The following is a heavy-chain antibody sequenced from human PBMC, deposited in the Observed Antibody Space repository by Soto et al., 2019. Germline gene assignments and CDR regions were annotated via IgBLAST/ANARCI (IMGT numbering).Heavy chain of an antibody. CDR2: ISYDGRNK. CDR1: GFTFSSYG. CDR3: VKDGSSGWPYFYDMDV. Sequence: PGGSLRLSCAASGFTFSSYGMHWVRQAPGKGLEWVAVISYDGRNKYYADAVKGRFTISRDISKNTLYLQMSSLRAEDTAVYYCVKDGSSGWPYFYDMDVWGQGTTVTVSS. D-gene: IGHD6-19*01. J-gene: IGHJ6*02. V-gene: IGHV3-30*18.